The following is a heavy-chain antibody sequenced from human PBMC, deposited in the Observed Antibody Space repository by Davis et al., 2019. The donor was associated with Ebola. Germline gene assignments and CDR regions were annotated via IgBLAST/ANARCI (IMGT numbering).Heavy chain of an antibody. CDR1: GFTFSNYA. J-gene: IGHJ4*02. Sequence: GESLKISCAASGFTFSNYAMSWVRQAPGKGLEWVSAISDSGGDTFYADSVKGRFTVSRDNSKNTLILQMNSLRAEDTAIYYCAKEELKVFDYWGQGTLVTVSS. CDR2: ISDSGGDT. D-gene: IGHD3-10*01. CDR3: AKEELKVFDY. V-gene: IGHV3-23*01.